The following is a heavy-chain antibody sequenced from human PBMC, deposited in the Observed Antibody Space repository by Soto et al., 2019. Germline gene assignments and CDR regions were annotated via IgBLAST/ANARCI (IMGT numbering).Heavy chain of an antibody. D-gene: IGHD3-10*01. V-gene: IGHV4-59*01. Sequence: SETLSLTCTVSGGSISSYYWSWIRQPPGKGLEWIGYIYYSGSTNYNPSLKSRVTISVDTSKNQFSLKLSSVTAADTAVYYCARAPITMVRGVTGFFRWFDPWGQGTLVTVSS. CDR2: IYYSGST. J-gene: IGHJ5*02. CDR3: ARAPITMVRGVTGFFRWFDP. CDR1: GGSISSYY.